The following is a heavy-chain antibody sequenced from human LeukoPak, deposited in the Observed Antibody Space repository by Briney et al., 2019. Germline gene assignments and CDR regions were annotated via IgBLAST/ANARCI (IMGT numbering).Heavy chain of an antibody. D-gene: IGHD6-19*01. V-gene: IGHV3-7*01. J-gene: IGHJ4*02. CDR3: ARSAHSSGWYFDY. CDR2: IKQDGSEK. Sequence: GGSLRLSCAASGFTFSSYWMSCVGQAPGKGREGVANIKQDGSEKYYVDSVKGRFTISRDNAKNSLYLQMNSLRAEDTAVYYCARSAHSSGWYFDYWGQGTLVTVSS. CDR1: GFTFSSYW.